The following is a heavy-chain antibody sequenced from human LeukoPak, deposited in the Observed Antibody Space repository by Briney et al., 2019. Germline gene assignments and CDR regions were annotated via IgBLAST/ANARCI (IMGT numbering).Heavy chain of an antibody. J-gene: IGHJ3*01. CDR3: GRDPNGNYVGAFEF. D-gene: IGHD4-11*01. CDR2: IFSDSGT. CDR1: GFTFSSYA. V-gene: IGHV3-23*05. Sequence: GGSLRLSCIASGFTFSSYAMTWVCQAPGKGPEWVSSIFSDSGTSYGDSVKGRFTISRDNSKNTVFLQMDSLRAEDTAIFYCGRDPNGNYVGAFEFWSRGTLVTVSS.